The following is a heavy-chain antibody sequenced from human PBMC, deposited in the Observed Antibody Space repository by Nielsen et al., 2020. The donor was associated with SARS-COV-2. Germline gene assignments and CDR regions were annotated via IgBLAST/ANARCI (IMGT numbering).Heavy chain of an antibody. CDR1: GGSFSGYY. V-gene: IGHV4-34*01. D-gene: IGHD6-13*01. CDR2: IDQSGGNKY. Sequence: SETLSLTCAVYGGSFSGYYWSWIRQSPGKGLEWIGEIDQSGGNKYNYNPSLKNRVTISQETSKNQFSLKLSSVTAADTAVYYCAGEPQQLAQGFDYWGQGTLVTVSS. CDR3: AGEPQQLAQGFDY. J-gene: IGHJ4*02.